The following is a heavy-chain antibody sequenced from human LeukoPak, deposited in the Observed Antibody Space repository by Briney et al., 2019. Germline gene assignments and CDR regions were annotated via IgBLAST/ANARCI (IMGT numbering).Heavy chain of an antibody. J-gene: IGHJ6*03. CDR3: ASSSWYGYYYYMDV. D-gene: IGHD6-13*01. CDR2: IYYSGST. V-gene: IGHV4-39*07. Sequence: PSETLSLTCTVSSGSISSTHFYWGWIRQPPGKGLECIGSIYYSGSTYYNPSLKSRVTISVDSSKNHFSLKLSSVTAADTAVYYCASSSWYGYYYYMDVWGKGTTVTVSS. CDR1: SGSISSTHFY.